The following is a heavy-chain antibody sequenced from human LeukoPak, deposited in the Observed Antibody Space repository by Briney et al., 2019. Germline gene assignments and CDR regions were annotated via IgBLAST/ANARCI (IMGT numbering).Heavy chain of an antibody. CDR3: ARDVLGYCSGGSCYSGGQPNGMDV. D-gene: IGHD2-15*01. V-gene: IGHV4-34*01. CDR1: GGSFSGYY. Sequence: RPSETLSLTCAVYGGSFSGYYWSWIRQPPGKGLEWIGEINHSGSTNYNPSLKSRVTISVDTSKNQFSLKLSSVTAADTAVYYCARDVLGYCSGGSCYSGGQPNGMDVWGQGTTVTVSS. J-gene: IGHJ6*02. CDR2: INHSGST.